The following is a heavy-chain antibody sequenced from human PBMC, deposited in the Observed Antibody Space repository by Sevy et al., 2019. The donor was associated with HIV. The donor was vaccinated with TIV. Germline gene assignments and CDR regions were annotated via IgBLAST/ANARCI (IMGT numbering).Heavy chain of an antibody. CDR1: GFTFSSYW. J-gene: IGHJ4*02. V-gene: IGHV3-7*01. D-gene: IGHD6-13*01. CDR3: ARSIAAIGPDY. CDR2: IKQDGSMK. Sequence: GGSLRLSCAGSGFTFSSYWMTWVRQAPGTGLEWVANIKQDGSMKYYVNSVKGRFTISRDNAKNSVYLQMNSLRAEDTAISYCARSIAAIGPDYWGQGTLVTVSS.